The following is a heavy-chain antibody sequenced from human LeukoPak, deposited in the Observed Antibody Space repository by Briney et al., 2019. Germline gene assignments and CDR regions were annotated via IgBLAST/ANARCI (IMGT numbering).Heavy chain of an antibody. CDR2: ISSSGSTI. J-gene: IGHJ4*02. D-gene: IGHD3-3*01. CDR3: ARVGSITIFGVVIIDYYFDY. Sequence: GGSLRLSCAASGFTLSSYEMNWVRQAPGKGLEWVSYISSSGSTIYYADSVKGRFTISRDNAKNSLYLQMNSLRAEDTAVYYCARVGSITIFGVVIIDYYFDYWGQGTLVTVSS. V-gene: IGHV3-48*03. CDR1: GFTLSSYE.